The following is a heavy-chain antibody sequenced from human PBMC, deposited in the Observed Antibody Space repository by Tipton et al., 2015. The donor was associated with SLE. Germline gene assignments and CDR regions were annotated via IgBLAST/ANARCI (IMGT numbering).Heavy chain of an antibody. Sequence: TLSLTCTVSGGSISRRSYYWGWIRQSPGKGLEWIGSISYSGSTYYNPSLKSRVTISIDASENQFSLRLSSVTAADTAVYYCAKESGAAADCFDYWGQGTLVTVSS. CDR2: ISYSGST. D-gene: IGHD6-13*01. V-gene: IGHV4-39*01. CDR1: GGSISRRSYY. CDR3: AKESGAAADCFDY. J-gene: IGHJ4*02.